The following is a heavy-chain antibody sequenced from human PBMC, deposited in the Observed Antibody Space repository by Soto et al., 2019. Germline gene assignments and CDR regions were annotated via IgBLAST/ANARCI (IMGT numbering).Heavy chain of an antibody. CDR1: GFTFSNAW. CDR3: TTRQIVLMVYATDC. CDR2: IKSKTDGGTT. V-gene: IGHV3-15*01. J-gene: IGHJ4*02. Sequence: GGSLRLSCAASGFTFSNAWMSWVRQAPGKGLEWVGRIKSKTDGGTTDYAAPVKGRFTISRDDSKNTLYLQMNSLKTEDTAVYYCTTRQIVLMVYATDCWGQGTLVTVSS. D-gene: IGHD2-8*01.